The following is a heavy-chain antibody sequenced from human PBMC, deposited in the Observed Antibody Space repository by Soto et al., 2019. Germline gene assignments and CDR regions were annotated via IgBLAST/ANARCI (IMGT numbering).Heavy chain of an antibody. D-gene: IGHD2-21*02. J-gene: IGHJ6*02. V-gene: IGHV4-30-4*01. CDR3: AREDDGGDRDYYGLDV. CDR2: VHYSGSV. CDR1: GGSISFDHYH. Sequence: SETLSLTCTVSGGSISFDHYHWTWIRQPPGKGLEWIGYVHYSGSVLYNPSLQSRVSISVDTSKNQFSLKLSSVTAADTAVYFCAREDDGGDRDYYGLDVCGQGTTVSAS.